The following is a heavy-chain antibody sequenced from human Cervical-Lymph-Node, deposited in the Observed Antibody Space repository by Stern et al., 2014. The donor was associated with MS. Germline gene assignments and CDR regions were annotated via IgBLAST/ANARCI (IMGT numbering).Heavy chain of an antibody. CDR3: ARGLATALIADF. CDR1: GYTFTDYY. D-gene: IGHD2-21*01. V-gene: IGHV1-2*02. Sequence: VQLLESGADVKKPGASLKVSCKASGYTFTDYYMQWVRQAPGQGLEWMGCIHPNSGDTNYARKFQGRVTLTRDTSISTAYLELSRLTYDDTAVYYCARGLATALIADFWGQGTLVTVS. J-gene: IGHJ4*02. CDR2: IHPNSGDT.